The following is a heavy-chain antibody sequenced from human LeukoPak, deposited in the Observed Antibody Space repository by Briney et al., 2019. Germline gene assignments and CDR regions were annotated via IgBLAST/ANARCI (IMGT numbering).Heavy chain of an antibody. CDR1: GYTFSNYG. CDR2: ISAYNGNR. V-gene: IGHV1-18*01. CDR3: ARTYYDFWGVIDY. J-gene: IGHJ4*02. Sequence: GASVKVSCKAAGYTFSNYGITWVRQAPGQGLEWMGWISAYNGNRSFAQKLQGRITMTTDTSTSTAYMELRSLRSDDTAIYYCARTYYDFWGVIDYWGQGTLVTVSS. D-gene: IGHD3-3*01.